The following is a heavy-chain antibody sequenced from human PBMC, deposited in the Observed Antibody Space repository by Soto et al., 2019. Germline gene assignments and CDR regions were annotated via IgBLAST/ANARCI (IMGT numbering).Heavy chain of an antibody. J-gene: IGHJ6*02. CDR2: INAFDRNA. CDR1: GYTFTTYG. V-gene: IGHV1-18*01. CDR3: ARVRGFTIFGVFSIYYYGMDV. D-gene: IGHD3-3*01. Sequence: ASVKVSCKASGYTFTTYGINWVRRAPGQGLEWMGWINAFDRNANYAQHLQGRVSMTTDTSTSTAYMDLRSLRSDDTAVYYCARVRGFTIFGVFSIYYYGMDVWGQGTTVTVSS.